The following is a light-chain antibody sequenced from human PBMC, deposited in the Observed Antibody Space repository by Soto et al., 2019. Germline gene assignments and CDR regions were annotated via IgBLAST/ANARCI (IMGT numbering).Light chain of an antibody. V-gene: IGLV1-47*01. CDR2: RNN. CDR3: AAWDDSLSGVE. CDR1: NSNIGSSY. Sequence: QSVLTQPPSASGTPGQRVTISCSGSNSNIGSSYVYWYQQLPGTAPKLLIYRNNQRPSGVPDRFSGSKSGTSASLAISGLRSEDEADYYCAAWDDSLSGVEFGGGTKLTVL. J-gene: IGLJ2*01.